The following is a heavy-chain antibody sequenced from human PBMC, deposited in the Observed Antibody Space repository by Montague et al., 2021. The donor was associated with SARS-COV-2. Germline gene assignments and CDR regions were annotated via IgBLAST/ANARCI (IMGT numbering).Heavy chain of an antibody. CDR2: IYYSGSN. D-gene: IGHD2-15*01. CDR1: GGSFRSGGYY. J-gene: IGHJ3*02. V-gene: IGHV4-31*03. CDR3: ARATSGPAALVMGFPRPIDSFDI. Sequence: TLSLTCTVYGGSFRSGGYYWSWLRPRPGKGLEWIGYIYYSGSNYYNPSLKSRLTISVDTSQNQFYLKPGSVTTADTAVYYCARATSGPAALVMGFPRPIDSFDIWGQGTMVTVSS.